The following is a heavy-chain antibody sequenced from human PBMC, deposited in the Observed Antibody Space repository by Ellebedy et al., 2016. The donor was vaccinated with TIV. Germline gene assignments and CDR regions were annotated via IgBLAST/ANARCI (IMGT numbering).Heavy chain of an antibody. Sequence: AASVKVSCKTSGYTFTTHGVSWVRHAPGQGLEWMGWVSGYNGNTHYAQKFQGRVNMTTDTSTTTAYMELRSLRTDDTAVYYCARDPGSWLTDYWGQGTLVTGSS. CDR3: ARDPGSWLTDY. CDR1: GYTFTTHG. CDR2: VSGYNGNT. V-gene: IGHV1-18*04. D-gene: IGHD6-13*01. J-gene: IGHJ4*02.